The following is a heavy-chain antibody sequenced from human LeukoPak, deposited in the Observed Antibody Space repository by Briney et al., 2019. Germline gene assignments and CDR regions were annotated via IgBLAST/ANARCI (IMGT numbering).Heavy chain of an antibody. CDR2: ISSSSSTI. J-gene: IGHJ3*02. CDR3: ARARGYSYGLEAFDI. D-gene: IGHD5-18*01. Sequence: GGSLRLPCAASGFTFSSYSMNWVRQAPGKGLEWVSYISSSSSTIYYADSVKGRFTISRDNAKNSLYLQMNSLRDEDTAVYYCARARGYSYGLEAFDIWGQGTMVTVSS. V-gene: IGHV3-48*02. CDR1: GFTFSSYS.